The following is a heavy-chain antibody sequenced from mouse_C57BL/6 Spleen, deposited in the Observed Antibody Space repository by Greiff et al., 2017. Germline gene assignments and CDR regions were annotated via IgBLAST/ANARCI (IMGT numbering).Heavy chain of an antibody. Sequence: ELQLQQSGPELVKPGASVKISCKASGYTFTDYYMTWVKQSHGQSLEWIGDLNPNNGGTSYNQKFKGKATLTVDKSSSTAYMELRSLTSEDTAVYYCASGWLILDYWGQGTTHTVSS. CDR2: LNPNNGGT. CDR3: ASGWLILDY. J-gene: IGHJ2*01. CDR1: GYTFTDYY. D-gene: IGHD2-3*01. V-gene: IGHV1-26*01.